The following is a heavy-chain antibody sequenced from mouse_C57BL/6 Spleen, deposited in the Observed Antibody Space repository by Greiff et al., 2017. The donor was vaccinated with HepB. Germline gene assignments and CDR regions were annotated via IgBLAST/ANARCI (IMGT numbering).Heavy chain of an antibody. V-gene: IGHV5-6*01. CDR3: ARSTGTNAMDY. J-gene: IGHJ4*01. CDR1: GFTFSSYG. Sequence: VQLKESGGDLVKPGGSLKLSCAASGFTFSSYGMSWVRQTPDKRLEWVATISSGGSYTYYPDSVKGRFTISRDNAKNTLYLQMSRLKSEDTAMYYCARSTGTNAMDYWGQGTSVTVSS. CDR2: ISSGGSYT. D-gene: IGHD4-1*01.